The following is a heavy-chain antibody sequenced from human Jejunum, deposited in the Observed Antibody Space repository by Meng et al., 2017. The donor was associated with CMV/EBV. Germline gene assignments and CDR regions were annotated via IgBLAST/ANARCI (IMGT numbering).Heavy chain of an antibody. Sequence: QVQLLESGGGLVKPGESLRLSCEASGFTFSDYYMSWIRQVPGKGLEWLSYVSSYGDYTDYADSVRARFIMSRDNAKNSLYLQMNSLEVEDTAVYFCVRGGGNDLTFDYWGQGVLVTVSS. D-gene: IGHD1-1*01. J-gene: IGHJ4*02. CDR1: GFTFSDYY. CDR2: VSSYGDYT. CDR3: VRGGGNDLTFDY. V-gene: IGHV3-11*03.